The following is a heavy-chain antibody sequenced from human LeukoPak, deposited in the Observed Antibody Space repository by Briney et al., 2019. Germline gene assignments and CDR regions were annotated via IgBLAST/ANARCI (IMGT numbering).Heavy chain of an antibody. Sequence: GGSLRLSCAASGFTFSRYWMTWARQGPGKGLEWVANIKQDGSDKYYVDSVKGRFTISRDNAKNSVYLQMNSLRDEDTAVYYCYGGADLDYWGQGTLVTVSS. CDR1: GFTFSRYW. D-gene: IGHD3-10*01. J-gene: IGHJ4*02. V-gene: IGHV3-7*01. CDR2: IKQDGSDK. CDR3: YGGADLDY.